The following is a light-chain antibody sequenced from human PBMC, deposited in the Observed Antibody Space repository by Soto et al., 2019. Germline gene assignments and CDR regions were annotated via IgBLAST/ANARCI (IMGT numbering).Light chain of an antibody. V-gene: IGLV2-14*01. Sequence: QSALTQPASVSGSPGQSITISCTGTISDVGGYNYVSWYQHHPGKAPKLMIYEVSNRPSGVSNRFSGSKSGNTASLTISGLQAEDEADYYCSSYTSSSTLVFGGGTKLTVL. CDR1: ISDVGGYNY. CDR3: SSYTSSSTLV. J-gene: IGLJ2*01. CDR2: EVS.